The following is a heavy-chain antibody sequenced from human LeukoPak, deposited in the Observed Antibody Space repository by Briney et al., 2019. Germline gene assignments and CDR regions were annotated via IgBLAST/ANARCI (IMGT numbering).Heavy chain of an antibody. CDR1: GFTFSSYG. D-gene: IGHD3-10*01. CDR2: IWYDGSNK. J-gene: IGHJ4*02. CDR3: ARGSTGYYYGSGPSLDY. Sequence: GGSLRLSCAASGFTFSSYGMHWVRQAPGKGLEWVAVIWYDGSNKYYADSVKGRFTISRDNSKNTLYLQMNSLRAEDTAVYYCARGSTGYYYGSGPSLDYWGQGTLVTVSS. V-gene: IGHV3-33*01.